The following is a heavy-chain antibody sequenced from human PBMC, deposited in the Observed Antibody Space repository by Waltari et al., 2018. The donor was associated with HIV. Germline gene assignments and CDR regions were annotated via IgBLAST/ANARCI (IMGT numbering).Heavy chain of an antibody. CDR1: GGSITSYI. CDR2: IHSTGST. Sequence: QLQLRESGPGLVKPLETVALNCSVSGGSITSYIWSWYRQPPAKGLEWIGYIHSTGSTNYSPSLKSRVTISVDTSKTFFSLQLNSVTAADTAIYYCARRIFGGNPGYWGRGTLITVSS. J-gene: IGHJ4*02. D-gene: IGHD2-15*01. V-gene: IGHV4-59*01. CDR3: ARRIFGGNPGY.